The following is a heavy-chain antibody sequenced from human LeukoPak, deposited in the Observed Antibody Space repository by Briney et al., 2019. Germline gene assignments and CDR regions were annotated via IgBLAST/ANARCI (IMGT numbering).Heavy chain of an antibody. Sequence: PSETLSLTCAVYGGSFSGYYWSWTRQPPGKGLEWIGEINHSGSTNYNPSLKSRVTISVDTSKNQFSLKLSSVTAADTAVYYCARRFRGSGYFDYWGQGTLVTVSS. V-gene: IGHV4-34*01. D-gene: IGHD3-10*01. J-gene: IGHJ4*02. CDR2: INHSGST. CDR1: GGSFSGYY. CDR3: ARRFRGSGYFDY.